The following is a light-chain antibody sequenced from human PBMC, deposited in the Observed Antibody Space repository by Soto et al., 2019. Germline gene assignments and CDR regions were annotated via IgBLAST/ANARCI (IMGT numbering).Light chain of an antibody. CDR2: GAS. V-gene: IGKV3-20*01. CDR1: QSVSSSY. Sequence: EIVLTQSPGTLSLSPGERATLSCRASQSVSSSYLAWYQQKPGQAPRLLIYGASSRATGIPDRFSGSGSGTDFTLTSSRLEPEDFAVYYCQQYDNWPWTFGQGTKVDIK. CDR3: QQYDNWPWT. J-gene: IGKJ1*01.